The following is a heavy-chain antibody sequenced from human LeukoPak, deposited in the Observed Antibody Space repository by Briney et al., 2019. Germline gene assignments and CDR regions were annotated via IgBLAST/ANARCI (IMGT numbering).Heavy chain of an antibody. CDR3: AKGGDGYNYYFDY. D-gene: IGHD5-24*01. Sequence: GGSLRLSCTASGFTFSDYAMSWVHQAPGKGLEWVSGISGSGGSIRYADSVKGRFIISRDNSKNTLYLQMNSLRAEDTAVYYCAKGGDGYNYYFDYWGQETLVTVPS. V-gene: IGHV3-23*01. CDR1: GFTFSDYA. J-gene: IGHJ4*02. CDR2: ISGSGGSI.